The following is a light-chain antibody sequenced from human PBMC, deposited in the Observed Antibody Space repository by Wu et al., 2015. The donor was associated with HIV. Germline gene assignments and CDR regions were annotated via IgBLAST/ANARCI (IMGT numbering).Light chain of an antibody. CDR2: RAS. J-gene: IGKJ1*01. Sequence: DIQMTQSPSTLSASVGDRVTITCRASQNINKWLAWYQQKPGKAPKVLIYRASILESGVPSRFSGSGSGTEFTLTISSLQPDDFTTYYCQQYNSYSPWTFGQGTKVEIK. CDR1: QNINKW. CDR3: QQYNSYSPWT. V-gene: IGKV1-5*03.